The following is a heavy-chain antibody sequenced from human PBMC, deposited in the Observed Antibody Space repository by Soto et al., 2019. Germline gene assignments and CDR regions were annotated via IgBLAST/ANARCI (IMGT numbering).Heavy chain of an antibody. CDR1: GFIVSNSY. Sequence: EVQLVETGGGLIQPGGSLRLSCAASGFIVSNSYMIWVRQAPGKGLEWVSVIYSGGSTYYADSVKGRFTISRDNTKNTMYLQMNSLRAEDTAVYYCARGIGKYYSYGMDVWGQGTTVTVSS. D-gene: IGHD2-15*01. V-gene: IGHV3-53*02. J-gene: IGHJ6*02. CDR3: ARGIGKYYSYGMDV. CDR2: IYSGGST.